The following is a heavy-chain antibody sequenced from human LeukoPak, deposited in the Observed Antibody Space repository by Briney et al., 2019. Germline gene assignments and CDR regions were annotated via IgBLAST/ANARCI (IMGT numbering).Heavy chain of an antibody. CDR2: MNPNSGNT. Sequence: ASVKVSCKASGYPFTTYDINWVRQATGQGLEWMGWMNPNSGNTGYAQKFQGRVTMTRNTSISTAYMELSSLRSEDTAVYYCARAGRDCKKDAFDIWGQGTVVSVSS. D-gene: IGHD5-24*01. CDR1: GYPFTTYD. V-gene: IGHV1-8*01. CDR3: ARAGRDCKKDAFDI. J-gene: IGHJ3*02.